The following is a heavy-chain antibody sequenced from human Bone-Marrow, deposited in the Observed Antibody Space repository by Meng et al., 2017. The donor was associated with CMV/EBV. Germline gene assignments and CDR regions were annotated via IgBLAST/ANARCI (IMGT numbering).Heavy chain of an antibody. CDR2: IYYSGST. CDR3: ARHIREYYYDSKGSYFDY. CDR1: GVSVTSSF. Sequence: SETLSLTCTVSGVSVTSSFWNWIRQPPGKGLEWIGYIYYSGSTNYNPSLKSRVTISVDTSKNQFSLKLSSVTAADTAVYYCARHIREYYYDSKGSYFDYWGQGTLVTVSS. J-gene: IGHJ4*02. V-gene: IGHV4-59*08. D-gene: IGHD3-22*01.